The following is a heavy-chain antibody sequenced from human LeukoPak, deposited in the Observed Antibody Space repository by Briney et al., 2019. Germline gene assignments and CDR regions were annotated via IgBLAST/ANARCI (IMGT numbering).Heavy chain of an antibody. CDR1: GGSISSGGYY. D-gene: IGHD3-10*01. J-gene: IGHJ4*02. CDR3: ASGPLWFGEKFDY. CDR2: IYNSGST. V-gene: IGHV4-30-4*08. Sequence: SQTLSLTCTVSGGSISSGGYYWSWIRQHPGKGLEWIGYIYNSGSTYYNPPLKSRVTISVDTSKNQFSLKLSSVTAPDTAVYYCASGPLWFGEKFDYWGQGTLVTVSS.